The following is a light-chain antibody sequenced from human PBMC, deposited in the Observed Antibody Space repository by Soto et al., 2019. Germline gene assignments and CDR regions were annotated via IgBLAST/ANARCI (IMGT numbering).Light chain of an antibody. CDR1: QSVSGGNS. CDR2: GAS. V-gene: IGKV3-20*01. J-gene: IGKJ2*01. CDR3: QQYGTSRDT. Sequence: EIVLTQSPGTLSLFPGERATLSCRASQSVSGGNSLAWYQHKAGQAPRLLIYGASNRATGTPDKFSGSGSGTDFTLTISRLEPEDVAVYYCQQYGTSRDTFGQGTKLEIK.